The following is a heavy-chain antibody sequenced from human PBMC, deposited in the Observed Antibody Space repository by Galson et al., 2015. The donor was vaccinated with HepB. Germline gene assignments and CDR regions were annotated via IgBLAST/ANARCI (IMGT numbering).Heavy chain of an antibody. Sequence: SVKVSCKVSGYTLTELSMHWVRQAPGKGLEWMGGFDPEDGETIYAQKFQGRVTMTEDTSTDTAYMELSSLRSEDTAVYYCATGSVDTAMVGEIRFDPWGQGTLVTVSS. CDR2: FDPEDGET. D-gene: IGHD5-18*01. CDR1: GYTLTELS. V-gene: IGHV1-24*01. J-gene: IGHJ5*02. CDR3: ATGSVDTAMVGEIRFDP.